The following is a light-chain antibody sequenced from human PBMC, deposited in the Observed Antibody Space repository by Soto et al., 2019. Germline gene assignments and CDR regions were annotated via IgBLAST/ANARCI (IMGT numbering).Light chain of an antibody. CDR3: QSYDSILTVV. Sequence: QSVLTQPPSVSGAPGQRVTISCTGSSSNIGAGYDVHWYQQFPGTTPKFLIYGNTNRPSGVPDRFSASKSGTSASLDITGLQAEDEAEYFCQSYDSILTVVFGGGTKVTVL. V-gene: IGLV1-40*01. CDR2: GNT. J-gene: IGLJ2*01. CDR1: SSNIGAGYD.